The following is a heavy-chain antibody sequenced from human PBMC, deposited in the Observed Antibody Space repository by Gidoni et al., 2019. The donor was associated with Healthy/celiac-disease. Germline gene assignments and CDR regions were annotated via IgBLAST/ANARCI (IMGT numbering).Heavy chain of an antibody. CDR2: ISYDGSNK. CDR1: GFTFSSYG. D-gene: IGHD4-17*01. CDR3: ATYGDYSFDY. Sequence: QVQLVESGGGVVQPGRSLRLSCAASGFTFSSYGMHWVRQAPGKGLGWVAVISYDGSNKYYADSVKGRFTISRDNSKNTLYLQMNSLRAEDTAVYYCATYGDYSFDYWGQGTLVTVSS. V-gene: IGHV3-30*03. J-gene: IGHJ4*02.